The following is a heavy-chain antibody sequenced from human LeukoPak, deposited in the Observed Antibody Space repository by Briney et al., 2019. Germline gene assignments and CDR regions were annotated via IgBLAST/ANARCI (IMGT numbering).Heavy chain of an antibody. J-gene: IGHJ4*02. CDR1: GYTFTSYG. CDR2: ISAYNGNT. V-gene: IGHV1-18*01. D-gene: IGHD2-15*01. Sequence: ASVKVSRKASGYTFTSYGISWVRQAPGQGLEWMGWISAYNGNTNYAQKLQGRVTMPTDTSTSTVHMELRSLGSHGPAVEYFARRREGYCSGGSCYYLDYWGQGTLVTVSS. CDR3: ARRREGYCSGGSCYYLDY.